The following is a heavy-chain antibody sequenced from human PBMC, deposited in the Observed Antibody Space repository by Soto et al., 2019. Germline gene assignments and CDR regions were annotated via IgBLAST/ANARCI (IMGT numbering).Heavy chain of an antibody. CDR3: ARCSSTTSRSGMDV. J-gene: IGHJ6*02. Sequence: ASVKVSCKASGYTFTGYYMHWVRQAPGQGLEWMGWINPNSGGTNYAQKFQGWVTMTRDTSISTAYMELSRLRSDDTAVYYCARCSSTTSRSGMDVWGQGTTVTVS. CDR2: INPNSGGT. D-gene: IGHD2-2*01. CDR1: GYTFTGYY. V-gene: IGHV1-2*04.